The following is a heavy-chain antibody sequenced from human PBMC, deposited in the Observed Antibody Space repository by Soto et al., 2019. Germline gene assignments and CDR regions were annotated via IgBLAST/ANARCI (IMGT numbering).Heavy chain of an antibody. CDR2: IYYSGST. Sequence: SETLSLTCTVSGGSISSGGYYWSWIRQHPGKGLEWIGYIYYSGSTYYNPSLKSRVTISVDTSKNQFSLKLSSVTAADTAVYYCARFSRTGFYAWGQGTLVTVSS. J-gene: IGHJ5*02. CDR1: GGSISSGGYY. V-gene: IGHV4-31*03. CDR3: ARFSRTGFYA. D-gene: IGHD1-1*01.